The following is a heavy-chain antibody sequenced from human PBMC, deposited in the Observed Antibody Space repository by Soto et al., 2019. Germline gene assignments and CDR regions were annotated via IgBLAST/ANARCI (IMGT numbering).Heavy chain of an antibody. D-gene: IGHD6-19*01. J-gene: IGHJ4*01. CDR2: IGGGGRLI. V-gene: IGHV3-48*02. CDR3: ARDLGWAFDC. CDR1: GFTFSSFS. Sequence: EVQLVESGGGLVQRGGSLRLSCAASGFTFSSFSMNWVRQAPGRGLEWISYIGGGGRLISYADSVKGRFAISRDNAQNSLYLQMDSLRDEDTAVYYCARDLGWAFDCWGHGTLVTVSS.